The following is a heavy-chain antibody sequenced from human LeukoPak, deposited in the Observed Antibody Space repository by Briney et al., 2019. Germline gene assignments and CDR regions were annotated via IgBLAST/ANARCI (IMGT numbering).Heavy chain of an antibody. CDR1: GYTFTSYY. CDR3: ARGEIDCGGDCYFFDY. V-gene: IGHV1-46*01. D-gene: IGHD2-21*02. J-gene: IGHJ4*02. CDR2: INPSGGST. Sequence: ASVKVSCKASGYTFTSYYMHWVRQAPGQGLEWMGIINPSGGSTSYAQKFQGRVTMTRDMSTSTVYMELSSLRSEDTAAYYCARGEIDCGGDCYFFDYWGQGTLVTVSS.